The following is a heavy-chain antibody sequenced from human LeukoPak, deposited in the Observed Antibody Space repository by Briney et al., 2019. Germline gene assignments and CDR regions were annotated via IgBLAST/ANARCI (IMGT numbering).Heavy chain of an antibody. D-gene: IGHD2-2*01. V-gene: IGHV4-59*01. CDR3: ARVLGYCSSTSCYNYYYYGMDV. Sequence: SETLSLTCTVSGGSISSYYWSWIRQPPGTGLEWIGYIYYSGSTNYNPSLKSRVTISVDTSKNQFSLKLSSVTAADTAVYYCARVLGYCSSTSCYNYYYYGMDVWGQGTTVTVSS. J-gene: IGHJ6*02. CDR1: GGSISSYY. CDR2: IYYSGST.